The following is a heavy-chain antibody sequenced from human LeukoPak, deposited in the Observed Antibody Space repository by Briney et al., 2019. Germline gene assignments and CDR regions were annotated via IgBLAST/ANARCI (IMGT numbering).Heavy chain of an antibody. D-gene: IGHD6-19*01. J-gene: IGHJ4*02. V-gene: IGHV1-69*04. CDR2: IIPILGIA. CDR3: AREVVAVAGKDPAPFDY. CDR1: GGTFSSYA. Sequence: ASVKVSCKASGGTFSSYAISWVRQAPGQGLEWMGRIIPILGIANYAQKFQGRVTITADKSTSTAYMELSSLRSEDTAVYYCAREVVAVAGKDPAPFDYWGQGTLVTVSS.